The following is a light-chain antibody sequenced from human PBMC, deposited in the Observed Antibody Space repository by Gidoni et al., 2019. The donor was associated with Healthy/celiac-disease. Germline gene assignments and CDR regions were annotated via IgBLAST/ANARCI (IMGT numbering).Light chain of an antibody. V-gene: IGKV3-20*01. CDR3: QLARA. CDR1: QSVSSSY. J-gene: IGKJ2*01. Sequence: EIVLTQSPGTLSLSPGERATLSCRASQSVSSSYLAWYQQKPGQAPRLLIYGASSRATGIPDRFSGSGSGTDFTLTISRLEPEDFAVYYCQLARAFXXXTKLEIK. CDR2: GAS.